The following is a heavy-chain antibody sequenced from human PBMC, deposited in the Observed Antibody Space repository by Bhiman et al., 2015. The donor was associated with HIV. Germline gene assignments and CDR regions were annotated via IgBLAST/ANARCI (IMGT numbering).Heavy chain of an antibody. J-gene: IGHJ4*02. CDR2: IKSKTDGGTT. V-gene: IGHV3-15*01. CDR3: TTGLYYSNYEDY. Sequence: EVQLVESGGGLVKPGGSLRLSCAASGFTFNNAWMSWVRQAPGKGLEWVGRIKSKTDGGTTDYAAPVKGRFTISRDDSKNTLYLQMNSLKTEDTAVYYCTTGLYYSNYEDYWGQGTLVTVSS. D-gene: IGHD4-11*01. CDR1: GFTFNNAW.